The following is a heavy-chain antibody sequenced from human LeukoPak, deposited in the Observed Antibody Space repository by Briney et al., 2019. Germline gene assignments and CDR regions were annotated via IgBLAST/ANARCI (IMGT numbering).Heavy chain of an antibody. V-gene: IGHV3-48*01. CDR3: ARDHNYAFDN. Sequence: GGSLRLSCAASGFTFSHYSMNWVRQAPGKGLEWVSYVGISSGNTKYADSVKGRFTISGDSAKNSVYLQMNSLRVEDTAVYYCARDHNYAFDNWGQGTLVTVSS. D-gene: IGHD1-20*01. J-gene: IGHJ4*02. CDR2: VGISSGNT. CDR1: GFTFSHYS.